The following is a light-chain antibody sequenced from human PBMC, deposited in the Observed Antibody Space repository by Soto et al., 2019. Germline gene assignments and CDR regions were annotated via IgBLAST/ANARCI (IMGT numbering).Light chain of an antibody. J-gene: IGKJ4*01. CDR3: QQYDTSPLT. CDR2: FAS. Sequence: DIQMTQSPSSLSASVRDRITITCRASQSISNHLNWYQQKPGKGPNLLIYFASTLQSGVPSRFSGSGSGTEFTLTISSLQPDDFATYYCQQYDTSPLTFGGGTKVDIK. V-gene: IGKV1-16*01. CDR1: QSISNH.